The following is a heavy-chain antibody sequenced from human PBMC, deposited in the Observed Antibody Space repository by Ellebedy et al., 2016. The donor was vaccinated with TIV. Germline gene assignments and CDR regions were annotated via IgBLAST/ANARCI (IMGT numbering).Heavy chain of an antibody. V-gene: IGHV1-18*01. CDR1: AYIFTSHD. CDR2: ISAYNGNT. CDR3: ARGGPYYDSGGYIYYFDY. Sequence: ASVKVSXXASAYIFTSHDINWVRQATGQGLEWMGWISAYNGNTYYAQNFQGRVTMTTDTSTITAYMELKSLRFDDTAVYYCARGGPYYDSGGYIYYFDYWGQGSLVTVSS. J-gene: IGHJ4*02. D-gene: IGHD3-22*01.